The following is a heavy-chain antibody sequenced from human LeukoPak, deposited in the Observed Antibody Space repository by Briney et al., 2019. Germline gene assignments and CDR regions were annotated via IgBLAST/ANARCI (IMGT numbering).Heavy chain of an antibody. CDR3: ARGPDVEMATGY. J-gene: IGHJ4*02. CDR1: GYTFTIYG. Sequence: ASVTVSCKASGYTFTIYGISWGRQAPGQGLEWMGWISAYNGNTNYAQKLQGRVTMTTDTSTSTAYMELRSLRSDDTAVYYCARGPDVEMATGYWGQGTLVTVSS. V-gene: IGHV1-18*01. CDR2: ISAYNGNT. D-gene: IGHD5-24*01.